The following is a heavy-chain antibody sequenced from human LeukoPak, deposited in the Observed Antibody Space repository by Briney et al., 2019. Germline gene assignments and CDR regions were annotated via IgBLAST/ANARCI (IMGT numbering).Heavy chain of an antibody. D-gene: IGHD3-10*01. CDR2: IKGDGIEK. J-gene: IGHJ5*01. V-gene: IGHV3-7*01. CDR3: AKEGAYPIITYDS. CDR1: GFSFSRYW. Sequence: GGSLRLSCAASGFSFSRYWMNWVRQAPGKWLEWVANIKGDGIEKNYVDSVKGRFSISRDNAMNSLYLQMDSLRAEDTAVYYCAKEGAYPIITYDSWGQGALVTVSS.